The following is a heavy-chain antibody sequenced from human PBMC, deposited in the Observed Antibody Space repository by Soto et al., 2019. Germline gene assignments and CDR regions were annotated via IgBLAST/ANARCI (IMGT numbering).Heavy chain of an antibody. V-gene: IGHV1-24*01. CDR3: ARGPSINMYARWPNWFDP. Sequence: ASVKVSCKVSGYTLTELSMHWVRQAPGKGLEWMGGFDAEDGNTNYSQKFQGRVTITRDTSASTAYMELSSLRSEDTAVYYFARGPSINMYARWPNWFDPWGQGTLVTVSS. CDR2: FDAEDGNT. J-gene: IGHJ5*02. D-gene: IGHD2-8*01. CDR1: GYTLTELS.